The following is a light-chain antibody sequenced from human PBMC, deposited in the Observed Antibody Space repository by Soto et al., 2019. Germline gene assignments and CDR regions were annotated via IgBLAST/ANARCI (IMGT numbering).Light chain of an antibody. CDR3: QQYNNWWT. Sequence: EVVMTQSPATLSVSPGERATLSCRASQSVSNNLAWYQQKPGQAPRLLIYVASTSATGIPARFSGSGSGTEFTLNIRSLQSEDFAVYYCQQYNNWWTFGQGTKVEIK. J-gene: IGKJ1*01. CDR1: QSVSNN. CDR2: VAS. V-gene: IGKV3-15*01.